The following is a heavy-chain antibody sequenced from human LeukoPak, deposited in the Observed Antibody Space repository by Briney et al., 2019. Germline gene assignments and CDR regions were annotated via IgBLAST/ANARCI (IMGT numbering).Heavy chain of an antibody. D-gene: IGHD6-19*01. J-gene: IGHJ6*04. CDR2: ISSSSSYI. CDR1: GFTYSSYS. Sequence: PGGSLRLSCAASGFTYSSYSMNWVRQAPGKGLEWVSSISSSSSYIYYADSVKGRFTISRDNAKNSLYLQMNSLRAEDTALYYCARDSGYSSGWFGDVWGKGTTVTVSS. CDR3: ARDSGYSSGWFGDV. V-gene: IGHV3-21*04.